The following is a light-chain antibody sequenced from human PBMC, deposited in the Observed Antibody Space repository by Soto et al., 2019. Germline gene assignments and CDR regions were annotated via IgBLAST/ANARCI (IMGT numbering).Light chain of an antibody. J-gene: IGKJ2*01. CDR3: QQYGNSFTIN. CDR1: QSFSSNF. Sequence: EIVLTQSPGTLSLSPGYRATLSCRASQSFSSNFLSWYQQKRGQAPRLLIYGASGRAACVPDRFSGSGSGTDFNLTISSLEPEDFAVYYCQQYGNSFTINFGQGTK. V-gene: IGKV3-20*01. CDR2: GAS.